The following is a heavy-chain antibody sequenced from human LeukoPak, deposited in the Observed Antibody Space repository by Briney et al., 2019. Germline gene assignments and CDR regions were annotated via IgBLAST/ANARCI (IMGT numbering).Heavy chain of an antibody. V-gene: IGHV3-23*01. CDR1: GFTFSSYA. Sequence: GGSLRLSCAASGFTFSSYAMSWDRQAPGKGLEWVSAISGSGGSTYYADSVKGRFTISRDNSKNTLYLQMNSLRAEDTAVYYCAKDNIAVAGPDYYFDYWGQGTLVTVSS. CDR2: ISGSGGST. J-gene: IGHJ4*02. D-gene: IGHD6-19*01. CDR3: AKDNIAVAGPDYYFDY.